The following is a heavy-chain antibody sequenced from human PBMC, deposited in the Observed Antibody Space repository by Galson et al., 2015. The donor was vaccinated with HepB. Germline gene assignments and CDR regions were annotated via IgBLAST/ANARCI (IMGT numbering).Heavy chain of an antibody. J-gene: IGHJ4*02. CDR1: GVTFSSYA. CDR2: IIPVFGIT. V-gene: IGHV1-69*13. Sequence: SVKVSCKASGVTFSSYAMSWVRQAPGQGLEWVGGIIPVFGITNYAQKFQGRVTITADESTSTAYMELSSLRSEDTAVYYCARGGYYESIGYYFLASWGQGTLVTVSS. D-gene: IGHD3-22*01. CDR3: ARGGYYESIGYYFLAS.